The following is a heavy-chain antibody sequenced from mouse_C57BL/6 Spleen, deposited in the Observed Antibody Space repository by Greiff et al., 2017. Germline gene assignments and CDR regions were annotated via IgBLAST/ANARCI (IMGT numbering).Heavy chain of an antibody. CDR3: ARGGDYDGFAVDC. D-gene: IGHD2-4*01. CDR2: INPNYGDT. V-gene: IGHV1-26*01. Sequence: EVQLQQSGPELVKPGASVKISCKASVSTFTDYYMNCVKQSHGKSLEWIGDINPNYGDTSYNQKFKGKSTLTVDKSSSTAYMELRSLTSEDSAVYYCARGGDYDGFAVDCRGQGTSVTFAS. J-gene: IGHJ4*01. CDR1: VSTFTDYY.